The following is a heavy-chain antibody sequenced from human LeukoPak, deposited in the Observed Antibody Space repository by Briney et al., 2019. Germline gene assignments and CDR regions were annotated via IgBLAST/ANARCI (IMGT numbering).Heavy chain of an antibody. V-gene: IGHV4-61*02. CDR3: ARELGYSGSYRDAFDI. D-gene: IGHD1-26*01. Sequence: SETLSLTCTVSGGSISSGSYYWSWIRQPAGKGLEWIGRIYTSGSTNYNPSLKSRVTISVDTSKNQFSLELSSVTAADTAVHYCARELGYSGSYRDAFDIWGQGTMVTVSS. CDR1: GGSISSGSYY. J-gene: IGHJ3*02. CDR2: IYTSGST.